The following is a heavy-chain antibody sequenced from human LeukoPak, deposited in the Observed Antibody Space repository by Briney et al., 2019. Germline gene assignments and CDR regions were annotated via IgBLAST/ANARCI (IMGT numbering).Heavy chain of an antibody. CDR2: IYPGDSDT. D-gene: IGHD3-10*01. CDR3: ARRDGSGSYRDYNWFDP. Sequence: GESLKISCKGSGYSFTSYWIGWVRRMPGKGLEWMGIIYPGDSDTRYSPSFQGQVTISAGKSISTAYLQWSSLKASDTAMYYCARRDGSGSYRDYNWFDPWGQGTLVTVSS. CDR1: GYSFTSYW. J-gene: IGHJ5*02. V-gene: IGHV5-51*01.